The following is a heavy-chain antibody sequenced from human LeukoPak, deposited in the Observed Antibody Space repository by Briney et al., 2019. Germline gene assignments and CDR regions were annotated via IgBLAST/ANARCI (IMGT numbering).Heavy chain of an antibody. CDR1: GGSLSGFY. V-gene: IGHV4-59*01. J-gene: IGHJ3*02. Sequence: SETLSLTCTVSGGSLSGFYWSWIRQPPGKGLEWIGYIFYSGTTNYNPSLKSRATLSIDTSKNQFSLNLRSVTAADTAVYYCARGGSLVGTTPHDTFDIWGQGTMVTVSS. D-gene: IGHD1-26*01. CDR3: ARGGSLVGTTPHDTFDI. CDR2: IFYSGTT.